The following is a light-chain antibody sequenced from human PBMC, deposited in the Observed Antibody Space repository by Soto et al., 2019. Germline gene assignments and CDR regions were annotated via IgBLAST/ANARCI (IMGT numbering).Light chain of an antibody. J-gene: IGLJ1*01. Sequence: QSALTQPASVSGSPGQSITISCTGTSSDVGGYSYVSWYQHHPGKAPKPMIYDVSSRPSGVSNRFSGSKSGNTASLTISGLQAEDEADYYCSSYTSSSTLYVFGTGTKLTVL. CDR3: SSYTSSSTLYV. V-gene: IGLV2-14*03. CDR2: DVS. CDR1: SSDVGGYSY.